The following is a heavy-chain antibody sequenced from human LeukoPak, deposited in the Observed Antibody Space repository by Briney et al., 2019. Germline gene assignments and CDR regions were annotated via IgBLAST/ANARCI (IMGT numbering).Heavy chain of an antibody. J-gene: IGHJ3*02. CDR3: ARVKLMVRAHDAFDI. CDR2: IYYTGST. CDR1: GGFITSYS. Sequence: SETLSLTCTVSGGFITSYSWSWIRQPPGKGLEWIGYIYYTGSTNYNPSLKSRVTMSVDTSKNQFSLKLSSVTAADTAVYYCARVKLMVRAHDAFDIWGQGTMVTVSS. V-gene: IGHV4-59*01. D-gene: IGHD3-10*01.